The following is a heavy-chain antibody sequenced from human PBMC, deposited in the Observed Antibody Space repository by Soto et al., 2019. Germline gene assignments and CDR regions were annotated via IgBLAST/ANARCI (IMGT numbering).Heavy chain of an antibody. V-gene: IGHV3-33*01. J-gene: IGHJ6*02. CDR1: GFTFSSYG. Sequence: QVQLVESGGGVVQPGRSLRLSCAASGFTFSSYGMHWVRQAPGKGLEWVAVIWYDGSNKYYADSVKGRFTISRDNSKNTLYLQMNSLGAEDTAVYYCARAQTYYGMDVWGQGTTVTVSS. CDR3: ARAQTYYGMDV. CDR2: IWYDGSNK.